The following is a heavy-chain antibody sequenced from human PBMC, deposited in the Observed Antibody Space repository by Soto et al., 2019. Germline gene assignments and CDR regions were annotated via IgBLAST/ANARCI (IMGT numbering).Heavy chain of an antibody. CDR3: AREADYVNWFDP. J-gene: IGHJ5*02. D-gene: IGHD4-17*01. CDR2: IYYSGST. CDR1: GGSISSSSYY. Sequence: ETLSLTCTVSGGSISSSSYYWGWIRQPPGKGLEWIGSIYYSGSTYYNPSLKSRVTISVDTSKNQFSLKLSSVTAADTAVYYCAREADYVNWFDPWGQGTLVTVSS. V-gene: IGHV4-39*02.